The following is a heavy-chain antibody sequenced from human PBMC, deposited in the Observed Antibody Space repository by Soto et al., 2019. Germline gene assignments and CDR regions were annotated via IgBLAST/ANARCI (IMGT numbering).Heavy chain of an antibody. CDR1: GFSLSTSGVG. CDR3: AHSRSLTYYYGSGSEYGMDV. Sequence: QITLKESGPTLVKPTQTLTLTCTFSGFSLSTSGVGVGWIRQPPGKALEWLALIYWDDDKRYSPSLKSRLTITKDTSKNQVVLTMTNMDPVDTATYYCAHSRSLTYYYGSGSEYGMDVWGQGTTVTVSS. V-gene: IGHV2-5*02. CDR2: IYWDDDK. J-gene: IGHJ6*02. D-gene: IGHD3-10*01.